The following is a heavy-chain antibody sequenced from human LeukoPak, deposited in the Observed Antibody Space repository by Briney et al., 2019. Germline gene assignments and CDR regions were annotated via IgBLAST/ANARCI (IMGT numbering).Heavy chain of an antibody. CDR3: ARHRQWELLKNWFDP. Sequence: PSETLSHTCAVYGGSFSGYYWSWIRQPPGKGLEWIGEVNHSGSTNYNPSLKSRVTISVDTSKNQFSLKLSSVTAADTAVYYCARHRQWELLKNWFDPWGQGTLVTVSS. CDR2: VNHSGST. J-gene: IGHJ5*02. V-gene: IGHV4-34*01. D-gene: IGHD1-26*01. CDR1: GGSFSGYY.